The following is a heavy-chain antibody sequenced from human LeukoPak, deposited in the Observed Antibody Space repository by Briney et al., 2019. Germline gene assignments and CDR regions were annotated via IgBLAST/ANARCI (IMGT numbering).Heavy chain of an antibody. CDR1: GGTFSSYA. V-gene: IGHV1-24*01. CDR2: FDPEDGET. J-gene: IGHJ4*02. CDR3: ATNPRVEGGGWYENGFVY. Sequence: ASVKVSCKASGGTFSSYAISWVRQAPGKGLEWMGGFDPEDGETIYAQKFQGRVTMTEDTSTDTAYMELSSLRSEDTAVYYCATNPRVEGGGWYENGFVYWGQGTLVTVSS. D-gene: IGHD6-19*01.